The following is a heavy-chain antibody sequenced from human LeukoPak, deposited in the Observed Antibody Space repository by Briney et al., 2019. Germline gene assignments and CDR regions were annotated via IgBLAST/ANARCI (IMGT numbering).Heavy chain of an antibody. V-gene: IGHV4-38-2*02. CDR2: ISYNGNT. CDR1: GYSITTGFS. CDR3: AREGAVPGIDP. J-gene: IGHJ5*02. D-gene: IGHD3-16*01. Sequence: PSETLSLTCAVSGYSITTGFSWGWIRQPPGKGLGWIATISYNGNTYYNPSLKSRVTISADTSKNQFSVRLTSVTAADTAVYYCAREGAVPGIDPWGQGKSVTISS.